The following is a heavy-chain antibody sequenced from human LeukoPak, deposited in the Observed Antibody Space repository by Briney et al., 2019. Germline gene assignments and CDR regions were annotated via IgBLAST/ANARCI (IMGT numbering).Heavy chain of an antibody. CDR3: ARWGGEDQYNWKYVYMDV. V-gene: IGHV3-23*01. CDR1: GFTFSSYA. Sequence: GGSLRLSCAASGFTFSSYAMSWVRQAPGKGLEWVSAISGSGGSTYYADSVKGRFTISRDNSKNTLYLQMNSLRSDDTAVHYCARWGGEDQYNWKYVYMDVWGKGTTVTVAS. D-gene: IGHD1-7*01. CDR2: ISGSGGST. J-gene: IGHJ6*03.